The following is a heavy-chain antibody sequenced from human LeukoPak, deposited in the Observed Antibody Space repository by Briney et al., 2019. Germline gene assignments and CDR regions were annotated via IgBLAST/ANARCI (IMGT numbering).Heavy chain of an antibody. CDR3: ARHLGYCTNGVCYTTFDY. J-gene: IGHJ4*02. D-gene: IGHD2-8*01. CDR2: IYPGDSDT. V-gene: IGHV5-51*01. CDR1: GYSFTNYW. Sequence: GESLKISCKGSGYSFTNYWIGWMRQMPGKGLEWMGIIYPGDSDTRYSPSFQGQVTISADKSITTAYLQWSSLKASDAAMYYCARHLGYCTNGVCYTTFDYWGQETLVTVSS.